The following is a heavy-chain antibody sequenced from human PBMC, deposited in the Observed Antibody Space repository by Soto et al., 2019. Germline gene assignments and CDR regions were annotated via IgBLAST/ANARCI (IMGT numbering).Heavy chain of an antibody. V-gene: IGHV1-24*01. D-gene: IGHD2-2*01. CDR3: ATVGYCSSSSCSPYYFDY. CDR2: FDPEDGET. Sequence: ASVKVSCKVSGYTLTELSMHWVRQAPGKGLEWMGGFDPEDGETIYAQRFQGRVTMTEDTSTDTAYMELSSLRSEDTAVHYCATVGYCSSSSCSPYYFDYWGQGTLVTVSS. J-gene: IGHJ4*02. CDR1: GYTLTELS.